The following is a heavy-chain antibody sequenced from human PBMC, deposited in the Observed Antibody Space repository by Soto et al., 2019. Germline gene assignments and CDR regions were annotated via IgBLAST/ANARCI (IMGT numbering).Heavy chain of an antibody. J-gene: IGHJ6*02. Sequence: TGESLKISCKTSGYSFNTFWISWVRQVPGKGLEWMGRIDPGGSNTNYSPSFQGHVTLSVDKSIGTAYLQWSSLKASDTAIYYCARQGGYYYYGMDVWGQGTAVTVSS. CDR3: ARQGGYYYYGMDV. V-gene: IGHV5-10-1*01. D-gene: IGHD2-15*01. CDR2: IDPGGSNT. CDR1: GYSFNTFW.